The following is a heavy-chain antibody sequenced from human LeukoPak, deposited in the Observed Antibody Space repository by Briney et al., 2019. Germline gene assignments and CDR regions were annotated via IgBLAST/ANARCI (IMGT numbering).Heavy chain of an antibody. Sequence: ASVKVSCKASGYTFTSYGISWVRQAPGQGLEWMGWISAYNGNTNYAQKLQGRVTMTTDTSTSTAYMELRSLRSDDTAVYYCARGITGFWSGYLVDPWGQGTLVTVSS. CDR1: GYTFTSYG. CDR3: ARGITGFWSGYLVDP. J-gene: IGHJ5*02. D-gene: IGHD3-3*01. CDR2: ISAYNGNT. V-gene: IGHV1-18*01.